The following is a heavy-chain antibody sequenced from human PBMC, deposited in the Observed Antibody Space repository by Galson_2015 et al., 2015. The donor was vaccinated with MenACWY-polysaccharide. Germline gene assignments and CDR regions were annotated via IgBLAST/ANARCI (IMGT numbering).Heavy chain of an antibody. CDR2: IKQDGSEK. CDR1: GFIFSSCW. J-gene: IGHJ4*02. D-gene: IGHD5-18*01. Sequence: SLRLSCAASGFIFSSCWMSWVRQAPGKGLVWVANIKQDGSEKYYVDSVKGRFTISRDNAKNSLYLKMNTLRVEDTGVYFCAREPNVAVVTRFDYWGQGTPVTVSS. V-gene: IGHV3-7*01. CDR3: AREPNVAVVTRFDY.